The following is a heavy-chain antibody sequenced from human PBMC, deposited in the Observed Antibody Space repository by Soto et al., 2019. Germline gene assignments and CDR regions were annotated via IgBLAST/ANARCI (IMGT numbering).Heavy chain of an antibody. V-gene: IGHV4-30-4*02. CDR2: IFDSGIT. J-gene: IGHJ5*02. CDR1: CSSIRSSLYH. D-gene: IGHD2-21*02. Sequence: PSETLSRTYIVSCSSIRSSLYHRSWIRHPPGKGLEWIGYIFDSGITHYNPSLKSRVAMSVDTSKNQFSLNLTSVTAADTAVYFCASQFCSGGACFNWFDPWGHGTLVTVSS. CDR3: ASQFCSGGACFNWFDP.